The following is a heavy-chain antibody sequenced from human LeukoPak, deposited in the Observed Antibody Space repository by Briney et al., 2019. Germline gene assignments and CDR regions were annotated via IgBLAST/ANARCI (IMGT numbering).Heavy chain of an antibody. J-gene: IGHJ5*02. CDR2: ISSSSSYI. D-gene: IGHD1-1*01. V-gene: IGHV3-21*01. CDR3: ARDRLERHFWFDP. CDR1: GFTFSSYS. Sequence: GGSLRLSCAASGFTFSSYSMNWVRQAPGKGLEWVSSISSSSSYIYYADSVKGRFTISRDNAKNSLYLQMNSLRAEDTAVYYRARDRLERHFWFDPWGQGTLVTVSS.